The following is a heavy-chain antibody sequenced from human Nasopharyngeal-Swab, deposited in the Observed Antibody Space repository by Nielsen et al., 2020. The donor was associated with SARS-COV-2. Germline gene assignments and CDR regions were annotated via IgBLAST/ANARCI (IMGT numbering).Heavy chain of an antibody. Sequence: LSLTCAASGFTFSDYYMSWIRQAPGKGLEWVSYISSSGSTIYYADSAKGRFTISRDNAKNTLYLQMNSLRAEDTAVYYCARAGNGDYVPPDYWGQGTLVTVSS. D-gene: IGHD4-17*01. CDR1: GFTFSDYY. V-gene: IGHV3-11*04. J-gene: IGHJ4*02. CDR3: ARAGNGDYVPPDY. CDR2: ISSSGSTI.